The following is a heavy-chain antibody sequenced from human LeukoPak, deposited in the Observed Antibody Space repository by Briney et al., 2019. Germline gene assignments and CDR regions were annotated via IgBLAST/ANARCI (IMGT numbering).Heavy chain of an antibody. CDR3: ARGYYYDSSGYYHEYFQH. CDR2: IYHSGST. D-gene: IGHD3-22*01. V-gene: IGHV4-38-2*01. Sequence: PGGSLRLTCAASGFTFSSYEMNWVRQPPRKGLEWIGSIYHSGSTYYNPSLKSRVTISVDTSKNQFSLKLSSVTAADTAVYYCARGYYYDSSGYYHEYFQHWGQGTLVTVSS. J-gene: IGHJ1*01. CDR1: GFTFSSYE.